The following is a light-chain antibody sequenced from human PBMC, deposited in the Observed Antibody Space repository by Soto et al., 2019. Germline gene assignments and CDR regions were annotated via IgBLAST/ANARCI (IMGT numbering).Light chain of an antibody. CDR3: QQYGGSPRLT. CDR2: GAS. CDR1: QSVSTN. V-gene: IGKV3-15*01. Sequence: EIVMTQSPATLSVSPGERATLSCRASQSVSTNLAWYQQKPGQAPRLLIYGASTRATGVPARFSGSGSGTDFTLTISRLEPEDFAVYYCQQYGGSPRLTFGGGTKVDIK. J-gene: IGKJ4*01.